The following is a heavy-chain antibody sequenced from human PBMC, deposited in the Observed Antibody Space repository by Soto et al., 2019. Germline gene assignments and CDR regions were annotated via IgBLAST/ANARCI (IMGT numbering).Heavy chain of an antibody. V-gene: IGHV1-2*02. J-gene: IGHJ5*02. CDR2: INPNVGGT. CDR3: ARGGREVPRIPYDT. D-gene: IGHD3-16*01. Sequence: QVQLVQSGAEVKKPGASVYVSCKASGYTFSAYYVHWVRQAPGQGLEGMGWINPNVGGTNYARKFQGRVIMTRDTAISTVYMELARLSPKDTAIYYCARGGREVPRIPYDTWGQGTRVTVSS. CDR1: GYTFSAYY.